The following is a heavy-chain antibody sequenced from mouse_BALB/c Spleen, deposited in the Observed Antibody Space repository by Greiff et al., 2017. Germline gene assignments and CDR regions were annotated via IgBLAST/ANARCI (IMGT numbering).Heavy chain of an antibody. CDR2: ISSGGSYT. CDR3: ARTFTARFAY. Sequence: EVHLVESGGGLVKPGGSLKLSCAASGFTFSSYAMSWVRQSPEKRLEWVAEISSGGSYTYYPDTVTGRFTITRNNSKNTLYLEMSGLRSEDTAMYYCARTFTARFAYWGQGTLVTVSA. CDR1: GFTFSSYA. V-gene: IGHV5-9-4*01. D-gene: IGHD1-2*01. J-gene: IGHJ3*01.